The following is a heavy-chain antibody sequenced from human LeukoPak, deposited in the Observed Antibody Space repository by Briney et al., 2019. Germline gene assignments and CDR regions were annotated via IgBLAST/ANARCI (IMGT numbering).Heavy chain of an antibody. V-gene: IGHV1-58*01. Sequence: SVKVSCKTSGFTFSTSAVQWVRQARGQRLEWIGWIIVGSGATNYAQSLQGRFTITRDMSTNTAYMELSSLRSEDTAVYYCASFGRWLQFSRIDAFDIWGQGTMVTVSS. CDR1: GFTFSTSA. CDR2: IIVGSGAT. D-gene: IGHD5-24*01. CDR3: ASFGRWLQFSRIDAFDI. J-gene: IGHJ3*02.